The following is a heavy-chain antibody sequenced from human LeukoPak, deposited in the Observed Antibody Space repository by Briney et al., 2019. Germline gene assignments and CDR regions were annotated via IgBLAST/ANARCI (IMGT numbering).Heavy chain of an antibody. Sequence: GGSLRLSCAASGFTVSSNYMSWVRPAPGKGLEWVSVIYSGGSTYYADSVKGRFTISRDNSKNTLYLQMNSLRAEDTAVYYCAASGWYTPYYFDYWGQGTLVTVSS. J-gene: IGHJ4*02. CDR3: AASGWYTPYYFDY. CDR1: GFTVSSNY. CDR2: IYSGGST. V-gene: IGHV3-53*01. D-gene: IGHD6-19*01.